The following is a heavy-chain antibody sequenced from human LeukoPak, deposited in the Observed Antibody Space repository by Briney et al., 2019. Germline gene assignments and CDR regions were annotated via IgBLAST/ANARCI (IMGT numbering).Heavy chain of an antibody. CDR3: ARRRAGRDWFDP. Sequence: SETLSLTCAVSGGSISSSNWWSWVRQPPGKGLEWIGEIYHSGSTNYNPSLKSRVTISVDTSKNQFSLKLSSVTATDTAVYYCARRRAGRDWFDPWGQGTLVTVSS. V-gene: IGHV4-4*02. CDR2: IYHSGST. CDR1: GGSISSSNW. D-gene: IGHD6-19*01. J-gene: IGHJ5*02.